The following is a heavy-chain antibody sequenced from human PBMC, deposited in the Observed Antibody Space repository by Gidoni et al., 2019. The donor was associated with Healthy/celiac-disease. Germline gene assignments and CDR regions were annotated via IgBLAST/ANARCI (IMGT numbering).Heavy chain of an antibody. Sequence: EVPLVESGGGLVQPGGSLRLSCSASGFTFSSYAMSWVRQAPGKGLDWVSAISGSGGSTYYADSVKGRFTISRDNSKNTLYLQMNSLRAEDTDVYYCAKGYGSGSYYMAWGQGTLVTVSS. CDR3: AKGYGSGSYYMA. V-gene: IGHV3-23*04. CDR2: ISGSGGST. D-gene: IGHD3-10*01. CDR1: GFTFSSYA. J-gene: IGHJ5*02.